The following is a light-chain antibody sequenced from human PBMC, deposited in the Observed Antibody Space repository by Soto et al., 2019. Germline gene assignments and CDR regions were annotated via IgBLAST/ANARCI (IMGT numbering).Light chain of an antibody. Sequence: QSALTQHASVSGSPGQSITISCTGTSSDVGDYNFVSWYQQHPGKAPKLMIYEVINRPSGVSNRFSGSKSGNTASLTISGLQAEDEADYYCSSYTSSITLVFGPGTKLTVL. J-gene: IGLJ1*01. CDR1: SSDVGDYNF. CDR3: SSYTSSITLV. V-gene: IGLV2-14*01. CDR2: EVI.